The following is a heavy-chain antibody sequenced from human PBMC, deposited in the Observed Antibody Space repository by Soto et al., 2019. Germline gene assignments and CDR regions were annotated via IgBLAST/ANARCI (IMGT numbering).Heavy chain of an antibody. CDR3: ARDLEMATIRPEYYYYGMDV. CDR2: INSDGSST. CDR1: GFTFSSYW. J-gene: IGHJ6*02. V-gene: IGHV3-74*01. Sequence: GGSLRLSCAASGFTFSSYWMHWVRQAPGKGLVWVSRINSDGSSTIYADSVKGRFTISRDNSKNTLYLQMNSLRAEDTAVYYCARDLEMATIRPEYYYYGMDVWGQGTTVTVSS. D-gene: IGHD5-12*01.